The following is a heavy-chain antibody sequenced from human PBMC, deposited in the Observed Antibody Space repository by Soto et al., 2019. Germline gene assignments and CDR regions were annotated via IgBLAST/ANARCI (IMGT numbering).Heavy chain of an antibody. CDR2: IYYSGTT. J-gene: IGHJ4*02. Sequence: PSETLSLTCTVSGGSISSSGYYWTWIRQHPGKGLEWIGYIYYSGTTYYNPSLKSRLTISVDTSKNQFSLKLSSVTAADTAVYYCATYDGGSYAGFLDYWGQGTRVTVSS. CDR1: GGSISSSGYY. CDR3: ATYDGGSYAGFLDY. V-gene: IGHV4-31*03. D-gene: IGHD1-26*01.